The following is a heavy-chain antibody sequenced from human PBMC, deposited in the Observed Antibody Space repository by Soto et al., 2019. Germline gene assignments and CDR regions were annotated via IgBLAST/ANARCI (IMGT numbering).Heavy chain of an antibody. CDR3: GRESGETWDYEAY. V-gene: IGHV4-61*08. Sequence: SETLSLTCPVSGGSISSGGYYLSWIRQHPGKGLEWIGRISNHWNTQYTPSLKSRVTVSVGTSRNQFFLNLHSVTAADSAFYFCGRESGETWDYEAYWAQGTPVTVSS. D-gene: IGHD1-7*01. CDR2: ISNHWNT. CDR1: GGSISSGGYY. J-gene: IGHJ4*02.